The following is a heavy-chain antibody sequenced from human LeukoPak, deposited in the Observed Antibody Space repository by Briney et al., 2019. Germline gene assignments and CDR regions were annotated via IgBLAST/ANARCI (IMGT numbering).Heavy chain of an antibody. Sequence: SVKVSCKASGGTFSSYAISWVRQAPGQGLEWMGRIIPIFGTANYAQKFQGRVTITTDESTSTAYMELGSLRSEDTAVYYCAALGYCTNGVCAGIDYWGQGTLVTVSS. J-gene: IGHJ4*02. CDR3: AALGYCTNGVCAGIDY. D-gene: IGHD2-8*01. V-gene: IGHV1-69*05. CDR2: IIPIFGTA. CDR1: GGTFSSYA.